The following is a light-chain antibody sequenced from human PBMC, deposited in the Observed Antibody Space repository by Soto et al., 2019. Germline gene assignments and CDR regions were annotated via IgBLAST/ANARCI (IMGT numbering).Light chain of an antibody. V-gene: IGKV3-20*01. CDR3: QQYGSSGT. CDR1: QSVSSY. Sequence: EIVLTQSACTLSLSAGERATLSWRASQSVSSYLAWYQQTPGQAPRLLIYGASNRATGIPDRFSGSGSGTDFTLTISRLEPEDFAVYYCQQYGSSGTFGQGTKVDIK. CDR2: GAS. J-gene: IGKJ1*01.